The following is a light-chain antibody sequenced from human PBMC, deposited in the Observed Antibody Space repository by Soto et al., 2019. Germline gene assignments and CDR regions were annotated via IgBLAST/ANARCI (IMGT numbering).Light chain of an antibody. CDR2: GNI. V-gene: IGLV1-40*01. J-gene: IGLJ3*02. CDR1: SSNIGAGYD. CDR3: QSYDSTLNGWV. Sequence: QSVLTQPPSVSGAPGQRVTISCTGSSSNIGAGYDVHWYQQLPGTAPKLLIYGNINRPSGVPDRFSGSKSGTSASLAITGLQAEDEADYYCQSYDSTLNGWVFGGGTKLPS.